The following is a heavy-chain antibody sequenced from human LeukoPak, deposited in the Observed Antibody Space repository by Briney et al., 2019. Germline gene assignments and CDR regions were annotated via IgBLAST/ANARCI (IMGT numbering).Heavy chain of an antibody. Sequence: SVKVSCKASGGTFSSYAISWVRQAPGQGLEWMGGIIPIFGTANYAQKFQGRVTITTDESTSTAYMELSSLRSEDTAVYYCARGSGIAAAGSRGNLFDIWGQGTMVTVSS. V-gene: IGHV1-69*05. CDR2: IIPIFGTA. CDR1: GGTFSSYA. J-gene: IGHJ3*02. CDR3: ARGSGIAAAGSRGNLFDI. D-gene: IGHD6-13*01.